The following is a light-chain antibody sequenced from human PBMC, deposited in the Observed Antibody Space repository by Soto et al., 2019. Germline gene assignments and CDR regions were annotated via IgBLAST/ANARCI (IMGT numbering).Light chain of an antibody. V-gene: IGKV1-39*01. CDR2: AAS. CDR3: QQSYSSPRT. J-gene: IGKJ1*01. CDR1: QSISTF. Sequence: DIQMTQSPSSLSASVGERVTITCRASQSISTFLNWYQQKPGKAPELLIYAASYLQSGVPSRFSGSGYGTDFTLIISSLQPEDFATYDCQQSYSSPRTFGPGTKVEIK.